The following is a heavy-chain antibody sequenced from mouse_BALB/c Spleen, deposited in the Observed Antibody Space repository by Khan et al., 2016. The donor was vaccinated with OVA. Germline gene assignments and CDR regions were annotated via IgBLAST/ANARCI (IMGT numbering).Heavy chain of an antibody. CDR2: ISYSGNT. CDR3: ARSYGVDFDY. J-gene: IGHJ2*01. CDR1: GYSITTDYA. D-gene: IGHD1-1*02. Sequence: EVQLVEPGPGLVKPSQSLSLTCTVTGYSITTDYAWNWIRQFPGNKLEWMGYISYSGNTKYNPSLKSRISITRDTSKNQFFLQLKSVTTEDTARYYCARSYGVDFDYWGQGTTLTVSS. V-gene: IGHV3-2*02.